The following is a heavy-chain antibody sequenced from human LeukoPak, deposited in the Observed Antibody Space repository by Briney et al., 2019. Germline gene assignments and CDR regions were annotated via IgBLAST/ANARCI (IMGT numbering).Heavy chain of an antibody. CDR1: GGSISGTSYY. Sequence: SETLSLTCTVSGGSISGTSYYWGWIRQPPGKGLEWIGSIDYSGSTYYNPSLKSRVTISVDTSKNQFSLKLTSVTVTDTAVYYWARRLVAIVFDYWGQGTLVTVSS. CDR3: ARRLVAIVFDY. CDR2: IDYSGST. D-gene: IGHD2-2*03. J-gene: IGHJ4*02. V-gene: IGHV4-39*01.